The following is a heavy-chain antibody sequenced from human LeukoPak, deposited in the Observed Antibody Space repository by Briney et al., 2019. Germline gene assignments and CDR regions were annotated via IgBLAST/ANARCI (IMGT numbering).Heavy chain of an antibody. D-gene: IGHD3-3*01. CDR3: AKEHDLWHEEGNWLDP. Sequence: GGSLRLSCAASGFTFGTYTMSWVRQAPGKGLEWVSAIGGSGGTTYYADSVKGRFTVSRDNAKSTLYLQMNSLRAEDTAVYYCAKEHDLWHEEGNWLDPWGQGTLVTVSS. CDR1: GFTFGTYT. V-gene: IGHV3-23*01. J-gene: IGHJ5*02. CDR2: IGGSGGTT.